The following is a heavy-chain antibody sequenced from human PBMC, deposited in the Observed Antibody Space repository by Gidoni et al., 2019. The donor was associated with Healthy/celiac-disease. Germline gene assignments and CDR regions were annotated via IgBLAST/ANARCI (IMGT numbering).Heavy chain of an antibody. Sequence: QVQLVQSGAAVKKPGASVKVSCKASGYTFTSYGISGVRQAPGQGLEWMGWISAYNGNTNYAQKLQGRVTMTTDTSTSTAYMELRSLRSDDTAVYYCARDHIGQWLAPDDAFDIWGQGTMVTVSS. D-gene: IGHD6-19*01. CDR2: ISAYNGNT. CDR1: GYTFTSYG. CDR3: ARDHIGQWLAPDDAFDI. J-gene: IGHJ3*02. V-gene: IGHV1-18*01.